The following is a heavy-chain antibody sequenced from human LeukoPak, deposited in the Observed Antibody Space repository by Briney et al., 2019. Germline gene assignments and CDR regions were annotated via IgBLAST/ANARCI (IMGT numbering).Heavy chain of an antibody. J-gene: IGHJ6*03. CDR3: AREEVRGVIGGNYMDV. D-gene: IGHD3-10*01. CDR1: SASISSGTYY. CDR2: IYTSGST. Sequence: SQTLSLTCTVSSASISSGTYYWSWIRQPAWKGLEWIGRIYTSGSTNYNPSLKRRVTISLDTSKNQLSLKLSSVTAAETAVYFCAREEVRGVIGGNYMDVWGKGTTVTVSS. V-gene: IGHV4-61*02.